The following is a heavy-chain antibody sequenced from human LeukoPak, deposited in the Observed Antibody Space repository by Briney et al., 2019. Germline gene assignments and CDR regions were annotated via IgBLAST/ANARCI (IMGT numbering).Heavy chain of an antibody. CDR3: TTTYIEASTRNFGDY. Sequence: GGSLRLSCAASGSTFSNAWLSWVRQAPGKGLEWVGRIKSQALGGTTDYAAPVKGRFTISRDDSKNMVDLQMTSLKAEDTAMYYCTTTYIEASTRNFGDYWGQGTLVIVSS. CDR2: IKSQALGGTT. V-gene: IGHV3-15*01. CDR1: GSTFSNAW. J-gene: IGHJ4*02. D-gene: IGHD5-12*01.